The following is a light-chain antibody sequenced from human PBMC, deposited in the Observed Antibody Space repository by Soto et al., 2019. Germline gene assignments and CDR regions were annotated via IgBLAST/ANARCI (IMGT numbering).Light chain of an antibody. Sequence: QSVLTQPPSVSGSPGQSVTVSCTGTSSDVGSDNRVSWYQQPPGKAPKLMIYEVSNRPSGVPDRFSGSKSGNTASLTISGLQAEDEADYYCTLSRTKTTVFGTGTKVTVL. J-gene: IGLJ1*01. CDR3: TLSRTKTTV. CDR2: EVS. CDR1: SSDVGSDNR. V-gene: IGLV2-18*01.